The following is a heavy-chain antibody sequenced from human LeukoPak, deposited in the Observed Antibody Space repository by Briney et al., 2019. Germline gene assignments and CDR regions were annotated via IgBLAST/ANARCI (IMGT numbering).Heavy chain of an antibody. J-gene: IGHJ3*02. CDR2: IYYSGST. CDR1: GGSISSSIYY. Sequence: SETLSLTCTVSGGSISSSIYYWGWIRQPPGKGLEWIGSIYYSGSTYYNPSLKSRVTISVDTSKNQFSLKLSSVTAADTAVYYCARHMSYYDFWSGYYGNAFDIWGQGTMVTVSS. V-gene: IGHV4-39*01. D-gene: IGHD3-3*01. CDR3: ARHMSYYDFWSGYYGNAFDI.